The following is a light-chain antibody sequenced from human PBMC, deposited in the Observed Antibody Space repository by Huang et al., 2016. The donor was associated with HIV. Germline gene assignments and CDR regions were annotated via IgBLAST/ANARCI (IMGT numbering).Light chain of an antibody. CDR1: QGISSY. J-gene: IGKJ2*01. V-gene: IGKV1-8*01. CDR2: AAS. CDR3: QQYYSYPFH. Sequence: AIRITQSPSSLSASTGDRVTITCRASQGISSYLAWYQQNPGKAPKLLIYAASTLQSGVPSRFSGSGSGTDFTLTISCLQSEDFATYYCQQYYSYPFHFGQGTKLEIK.